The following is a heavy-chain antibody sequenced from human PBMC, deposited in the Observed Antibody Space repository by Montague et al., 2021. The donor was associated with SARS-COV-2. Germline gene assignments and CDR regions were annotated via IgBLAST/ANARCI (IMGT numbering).Heavy chain of an antibody. Sequence: PALVKPTQTLTLTCTFSGFSLSTSGMCVSWIRQPPGKALEWLALIDWDDDKYYSTSLKTRLTISKDTSKSQVVLTMTNMDPVDTATYYCARIWGATRGDAFDIWAKGQWSPSLQ. D-gene: IGHD1-26*01. J-gene: IGHJ3*02. CDR3: ARIWGATRGDAFDI. V-gene: IGHV2-70*01. CDR2: IDWDDDK. CDR1: GFSLSTSGMC.